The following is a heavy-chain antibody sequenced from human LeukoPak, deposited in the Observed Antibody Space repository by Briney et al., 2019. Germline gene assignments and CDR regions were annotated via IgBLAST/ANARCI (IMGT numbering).Heavy chain of an antibody. Sequence: ASVKVSCKASGATFSSYAISWVRQAPGQGLEWMGGIIPIFGTANYTQKFQGRVTITADESTSTAYMELSSLRSEDTAVYYCARASDYDFWSGYFDYWGQGTLVTVSS. V-gene: IGHV1-69*13. J-gene: IGHJ4*02. D-gene: IGHD3-3*01. CDR3: ARASDYDFWSGYFDY. CDR2: IIPIFGTA. CDR1: GATFSSYA.